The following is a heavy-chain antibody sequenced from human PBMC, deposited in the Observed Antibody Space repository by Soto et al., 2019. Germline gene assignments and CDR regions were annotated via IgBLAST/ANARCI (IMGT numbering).Heavy chain of an antibody. V-gene: IGHV3-33*01. Sequence: QVQLVESGGGVVQPGRSLRLSCEASGFDFSRYGMHWVRQAPGKGLEWVSVILYDGSTKYYADSVKGRFTVSRDNSRNTLYLQMNSLRDEDMAVYYCARLKLVAGRNRFDPWGQGTLVTVSS. J-gene: IGHJ5*02. CDR3: ARLKLVAGRNRFDP. CDR2: ILYDGSTK. CDR1: GFDFSRYG. D-gene: IGHD6-19*01.